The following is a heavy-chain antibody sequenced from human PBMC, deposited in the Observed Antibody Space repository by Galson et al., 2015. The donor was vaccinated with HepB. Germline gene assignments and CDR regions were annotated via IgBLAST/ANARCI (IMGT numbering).Heavy chain of an antibody. CDR2: IYTSGST. D-gene: IGHD2-8*02. CDR1: RGSISSYY. J-gene: IGHJ4*02. V-gene: IGHV4-59*01. CDR3: ARGGGVVPAAPDEYYFDY. Sequence: ETLSLTCIVSRGSISSYYWSWIRQPPGKGLEWIAYIYTSGSTNAAPSLKSRVTLSLDTSKSQFSLNLTSVTAADTAVYYCARGGGVVPAAPDEYYFDYWGQGTLVTVSS.